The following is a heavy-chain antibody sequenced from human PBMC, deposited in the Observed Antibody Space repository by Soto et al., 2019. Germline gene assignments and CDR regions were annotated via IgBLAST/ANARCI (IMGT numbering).Heavy chain of an antibody. D-gene: IGHD2-15*01. Sequence: EVQLLESGGGLVQPGGSLRLSCAASGFTFSSYAMSWVRQAPGKGLEWVSAISGSGGSTYYADSVKGRFTISRDNSKHTLYLQMNTLRAEDTAVYYFAKDRSIRSCYDYWGQGTLVTVSS. V-gene: IGHV3-23*01. CDR1: GFTFSSYA. CDR2: ISGSGGST. J-gene: IGHJ4*02. CDR3: AKDRSIRSCYDY.